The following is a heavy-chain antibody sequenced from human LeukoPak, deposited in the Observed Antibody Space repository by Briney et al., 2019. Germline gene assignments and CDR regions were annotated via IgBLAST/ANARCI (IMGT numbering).Heavy chain of an antibody. CDR2: INPSGGST. Sequence: ASVKVSCKASGYTFTSYYMHWVRQPPAQGLEWMGIINPSGGSTSYAQKFQGRVTMTRDTSTSTVYMELSSLRSEDTAVYYCARDRAITMVRGVIRYYFDYWGQGTLVTVSS. D-gene: IGHD3-10*01. CDR1: GYTFTSYY. CDR3: ARDRAITMVRGVIRYYFDY. V-gene: IGHV1-46*01. J-gene: IGHJ4*02.